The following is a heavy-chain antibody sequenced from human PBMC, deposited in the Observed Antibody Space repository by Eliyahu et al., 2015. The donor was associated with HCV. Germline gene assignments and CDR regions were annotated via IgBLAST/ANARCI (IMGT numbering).Heavy chain of an antibody. V-gene: IGHV4-39*01. CDR2: VFYTGST. J-gene: IGHJ6*03. CDR3: ARTVATTSWRYSYMDV. CDR1: GGSISSVTYY. Sequence: QLQLQESGPGLVKPSETLSLTCTVSGGSISSVTYYWGWIRQPPGKGLEWIGNVFYTGSTYYNPPLKSRVTISVDTSKNEFSMRLNSVTASDTAVYYCARTVATTSWRYSYMDVWGKGTTVSVSS. D-gene: IGHD2-21*01.